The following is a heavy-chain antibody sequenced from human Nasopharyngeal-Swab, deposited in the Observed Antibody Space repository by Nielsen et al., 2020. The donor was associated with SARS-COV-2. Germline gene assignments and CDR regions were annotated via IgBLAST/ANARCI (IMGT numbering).Heavy chain of an antibody. Sequence: GGSLRLSCAASGFTFSSYAMSWVRQAPGKGLEWVSAISGSGGSTYYADSVKGRFTISRDNSKNTLYLQMTSLRAEDTALYYCAKGMGDDYHDTSGPDYWGQGTLVTVSS. J-gene: IGHJ4*02. V-gene: IGHV3-23*01. CDR3: AKGMGDDYHDTSGPDY. CDR1: GFTFSSYA. D-gene: IGHD5-12*01. CDR2: ISGSGGST.